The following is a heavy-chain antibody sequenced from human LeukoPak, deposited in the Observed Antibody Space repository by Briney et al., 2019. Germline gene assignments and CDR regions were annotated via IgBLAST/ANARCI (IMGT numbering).Heavy chain of an antibody. Sequence: GGSLRLSCAASGFTFSSYGMHWVRQAPGKGLEGVAVISYDGSNKYYADFVKGRFTISIDNSKNTLYLQMNSLRAEDTAVYYCAKDRRALYSIAAAGTFDYWGQGTLVTVSS. CDR2: ISYDGSNK. J-gene: IGHJ4*02. CDR3: AKDRRALYSIAAAGTFDY. D-gene: IGHD6-13*01. V-gene: IGHV3-30*18. CDR1: GFTFSSYG.